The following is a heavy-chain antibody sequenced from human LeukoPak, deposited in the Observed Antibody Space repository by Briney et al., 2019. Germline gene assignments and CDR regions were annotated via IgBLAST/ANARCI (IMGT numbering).Heavy chain of an antibody. CDR2: ISGSGGST. CDR1: GFTFSSYA. V-gene: IGHV3-23*01. Sequence: GGSLRLSCAASGFTFSSYAMSWVRQAPGKGLEWVSAISGSGGSTYYADSVKGRFTISRDNSKNTLYLQMNSLRAEDTAVYYCAKVSGYDFRYPYYFDYWGQGTLVTVSS. D-gene: IGHD5-12*01. J-gene: IGHJ4*02. CDR3: AKVSGYDFRYPYYFDY.